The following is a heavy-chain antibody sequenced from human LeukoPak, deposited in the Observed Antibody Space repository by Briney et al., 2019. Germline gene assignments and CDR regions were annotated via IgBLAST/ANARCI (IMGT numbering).Heavy chain of an antibody. J-gene: IGHJ4*02. CDR1: GFTFSSYS. Sequence: GGSLRLSCAASGFTFSSYSMNWVRQAPGKGLEWVSYISSSSSTIYYADSVKGRFTISRDNAKNSLYLQMNSLRAEDTAVYYCARLAVGAAIDYWGQGTLVTVSS. CDR3: ARLAVGAAIDY. D-gene: IGHD5-18*01. V-gene: IGHV3-48*04. CDR2: ISSSSSTI.